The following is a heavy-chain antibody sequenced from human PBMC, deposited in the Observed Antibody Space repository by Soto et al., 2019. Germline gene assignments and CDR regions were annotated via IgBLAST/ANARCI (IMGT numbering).Heavy chain of an antibody. CDR1: GYTFTGYY. D-gene: IGHD1-1*01. J-gene: IGHJ3*02. Sequence: GASVKVSCKASGYTFTGYYMHWVRQAPGQGLEWMGWINPNSGGTNYAQRFQGWVTMTRDTSISTAYMELSRLRSDDTAVYYCALTRTTAAGLDAFDIWGQGTMVTVSS. CDR3: ALTRTTAAGLDAFDI. CDR2: INPNSGGT. V-gene: IGHV1-2*04.